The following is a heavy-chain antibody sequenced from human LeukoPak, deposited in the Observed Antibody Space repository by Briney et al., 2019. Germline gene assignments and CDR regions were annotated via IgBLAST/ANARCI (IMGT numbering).Heavy chain of an antibody. CDR3: ARGGWLVSYYFDY. Sequence: ASVKVSCKASGGTFSSYAISWVRQAPGQGLEWMGGIIPIFGTANYAQKFQSRVTITADESTSTAYMELSSLRSEDTAVYYCARGGWLVSYYFDYWGQGTLVTVSS. V-gene: IGHV1-69*13. CDR1: GGTFSSYA. D-gene: IGHD6-19*01. CDR2: IIPIFGTA. J-gene: IGHJ4*02.